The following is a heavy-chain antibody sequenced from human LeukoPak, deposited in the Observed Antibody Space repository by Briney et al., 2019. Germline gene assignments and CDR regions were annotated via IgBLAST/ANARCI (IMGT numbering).Heavy chain of an antibody. V-gene: IGHV3-74*01. Sequence: PGGSLRLSCAASGFTFSSYCMHWVRQAPGKGLVWVSRINSDGSSTSYADSVKGRFTISRDNAKNTLYLQMNSLGAEYTAVYYSARDKISGYYSHFDYWGQRTPVTVSS. J-gene: IGHJ4*02. D-gene: IGHD3-22*01. CDR2: INSDGSST. CDR1: GFTFSSYC. CDR3: ARDKISGYYSHFDY.